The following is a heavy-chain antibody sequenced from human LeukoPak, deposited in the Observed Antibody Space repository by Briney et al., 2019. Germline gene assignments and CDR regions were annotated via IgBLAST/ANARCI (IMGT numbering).Heavy chain of an antibody. V-gene: IGHV4-39*07. Sequence: SETLSLTCTVSGGSISSSSYYWGWIRQPPGKGLEWIGSIYYSGSTYYNPSLKSRVTISVDTSKNQFSLKLSSVTAADTAVYYCARDSGSYYEGYWGQGTLVTVSS. CDR2: IYYSGST. CDR3: ARDSGSYYEGY. CDR1: GGSISSSSYY. J-gene: IGHJ4*02. D-gene: IGHD1-26*01.